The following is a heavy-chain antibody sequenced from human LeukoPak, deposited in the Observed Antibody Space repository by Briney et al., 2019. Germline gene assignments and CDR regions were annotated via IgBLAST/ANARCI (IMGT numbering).Heavy chain of an antibody. J-gene: IGHJ4*02. CDR3: ARESAYAFWY. D-gene: IGHD3-3*01. Sequence: GGSLRLSCAASGFTFSSYSMNWVRQAPGKGLEWVSYISSSGSTIYYADSVKGRLTISRDNAKNSLYLQLSSLRDEDTAVYYCARESAYAFWYWGQGTLVAVSS. V-gene: IGHV3-48*02. CDR2: ISSSGSTI. CDR1: GFTFSSYS.